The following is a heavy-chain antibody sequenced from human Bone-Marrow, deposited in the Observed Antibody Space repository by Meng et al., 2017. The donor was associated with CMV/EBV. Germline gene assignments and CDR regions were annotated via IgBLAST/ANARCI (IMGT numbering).Heavy chain of an antibody. J-gene: IGHJ4*02. Sequence: GESLKISCAASGFTFSSYAMHWVRQAPGKGLEWVAVISYDGSNKYYADSVKGRFTISRDNAKNSLYLQMNSLRAEDTAVYYCARVLGAATATGYWGQGTLVTVSS. V-gene: IGHV3-30*04. CDR3: ARVLGAATATGY. CDR1: GFTFSSYA. CDR2: ISYDGSNK. D-gene: IGHD3-10*01.